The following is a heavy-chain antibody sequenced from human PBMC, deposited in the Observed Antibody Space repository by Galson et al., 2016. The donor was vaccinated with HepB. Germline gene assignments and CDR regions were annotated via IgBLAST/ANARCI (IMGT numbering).Heavy chain of an antibody. CDR3: AREAAPGDDYSLAY. CDR1: KYTFTVYY. J-gene: IGHJ4*02. D-gene: IGHD4-11*01. CDR2: ISPNRGGT. V-gene: IGHV1-2*02. Sequence: SVKVSCKASKYTFTVYYIHWVRQAPGQGLEWLGWISPNRGGTNYAQKFQGRVTMTRDTSITTAYMELSSLRSDDTAVYYCAREAAPGDDYSLAYGGQGTLVTVSS.